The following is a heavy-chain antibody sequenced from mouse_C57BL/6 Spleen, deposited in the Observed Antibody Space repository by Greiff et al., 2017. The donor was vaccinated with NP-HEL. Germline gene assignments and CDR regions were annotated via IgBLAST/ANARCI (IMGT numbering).Heavy chain of an antibody. J-gene: IGHJ4*01. CDR3: ERNPREYAMDY. CDR1: GYTFTDYN. Sequence: DVQLQESGPELVKPGASVKISCKASGYTFTDYNMDWVKQSHGKSLEWIGDINPNNGGTIYNQKFKGKATLTVDKSSSTAYMELGSLTSEDTAVYYCERNPREYAMDYWAQGTSVTVSP. CDR2: INPNNGGT. D-gene: IGHD2-10*02. V-gene: IGHV1-18*01.